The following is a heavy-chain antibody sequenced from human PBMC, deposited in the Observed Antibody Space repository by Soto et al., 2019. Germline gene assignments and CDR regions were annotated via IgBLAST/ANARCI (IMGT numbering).Heavy chain of an antibody. CDR1: GGSVRSSSYY. V-gene: IGHV4-39*01. D-gene: IGHD6-13*01. CDR3: ARHEGGAAADRPLDY. J-gene: IGHJ4*02. CDR2: IYYSGRT. Sequence: QLRLQESDPGLVKSSETLSLTCTISGGSVRSSSYYWGWIRQPPGKGLEWNASIYYSGRTHNNPALKSRVTMARDTYTNQFSLKMNSVTAADTAVYYCARHEGGAAADRPLDYWGQGTLVTVSS.